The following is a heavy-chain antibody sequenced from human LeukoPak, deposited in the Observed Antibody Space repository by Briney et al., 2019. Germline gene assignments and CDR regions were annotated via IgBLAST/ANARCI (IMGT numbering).Heavy chain of an antibody. CDR1: GGSISSDY. CDR2: IYYSGST. V-gene: IGHV4-59*01. D-gene: IGHD3-10*01. CDR3: ARDQGVRGVQY. J-gene: IGHJ4*02. Sequence: PSETLSLTCTVSGGSISSDYWGWIRQPLGKGLEWIGYIYYSGSTNYNPSLKSRVTISVDTSKNQFSLRLSSVTAADTAVYYCARDQGVRGVQYWGQGTLVTVSS.